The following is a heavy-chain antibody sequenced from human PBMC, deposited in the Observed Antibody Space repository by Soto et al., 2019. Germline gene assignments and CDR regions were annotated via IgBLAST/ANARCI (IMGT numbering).Heavy chain of an antibody. Sequence: SETLSLTCTVSGGSVSSGSYYWSWIRQPPGKGLEWIGYIYYSGSTNYNPSLKSRVTISVDTSKNQFSLKLSSVTAADTAVYYCARVLRDYYGSGSYWGREDYWGQGTLVTVSS. CDR2: IYYSGST. D-gene: IGHD3-10*01. J-gene: IGHJ4*02. CDR3: ARVLRDYYGSGSYWGREDY. CDR1: GGSVSSGSYY. V-gene: IGHV4-61*01.